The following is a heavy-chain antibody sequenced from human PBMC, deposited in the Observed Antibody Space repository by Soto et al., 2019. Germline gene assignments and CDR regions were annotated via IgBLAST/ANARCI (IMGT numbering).Heavy chain of an antibody. CDR3: ARAAYGEYWFDP. V-gene: IGHV3-74*01. J-gene: IGHJ5*02. D-gene: IGHD4-17*01. CDR1: GFTFSGYW. Sequence: EVQLVESGGGVVPPGGSLRLSCAASGFTFSGYWMHWVRQAPGKGLMWVSRINGDGRTTNYADSVKGRFTISRENAKNTQYLQMKSQRAEDTAVYYCARAAYGEYWFDPWGQGTLVTVSS. CDR2: INGDGRTT.